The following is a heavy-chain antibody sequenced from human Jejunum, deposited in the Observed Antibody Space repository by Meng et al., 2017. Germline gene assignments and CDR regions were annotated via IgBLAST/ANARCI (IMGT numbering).Heavy chain of an antibody. V-gene: IGHV3-73*01. CDR2: IRSKANSYAT. J-gene: IGHJ4*02. CDR1: GFTFSDSA. Sequence: GESLKISCAVSGFTFSDSAIHWVRQASGNGLEWGGRIRSKANSYATAYAVSVKGRVTVSRDDSENTAYLQMNSLKTDDTAVYYCTRQIEQHGGYFDYWGQGALVTVSS. CDR3: TRQIEQHGGYFDY. D-gene: IGHD1/OR15-1a*01.